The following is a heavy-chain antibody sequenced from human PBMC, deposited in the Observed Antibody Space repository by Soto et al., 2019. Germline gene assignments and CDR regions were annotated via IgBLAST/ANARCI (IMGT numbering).Heavy chain of an antibody. CDR3: VRHPRFSSNGHYFDY. Sequence: PGESLKISCKGSGYSFPSYWIGWVRQMPGKGLESMAMIYPGDSNTKYSPSFQGQVTISADKSIDTAYLQWSNLQASDTAIYYCVRHPRFSSNGHYFDYWGQGTLVTVSS. CDR2: IYPGDSNT. D-gene: IGHD3-3*01. V-gene: IGHV5-51*01. J-gene: IGHJ4*02. CDR1: GYSFPSYW.